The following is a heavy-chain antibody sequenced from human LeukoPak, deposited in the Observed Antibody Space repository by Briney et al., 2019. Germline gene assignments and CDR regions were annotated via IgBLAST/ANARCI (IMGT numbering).Heavy chain of an antibody. Sequence: GGSLRLSCEASGFTFSNAWMSWVRQAPGKGLEWVGRIKSKTDGGTTGYAAPVKGRFTISRDDSKNTLYLQMNSLRAEDTAVYYCAKLTDWTNYGMDVWGQGTTVTVSS. CDR2: IKSKTDGGTT. J-gene: IGHJ6*02. CDR3: AKLTDWTNYGMDV. CDR1: GFTFSNAW. V-gene: IGHV3-15*01. D-gene: IGHD3-9*01.